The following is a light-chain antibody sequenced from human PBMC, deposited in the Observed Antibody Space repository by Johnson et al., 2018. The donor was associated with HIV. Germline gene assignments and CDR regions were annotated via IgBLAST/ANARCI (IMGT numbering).Light chain of an antibody. Sequence: QLVLTQPPSVSAAPGQKVTISCSGSSSNIGNNYVSWYQQLPGTAPTLLIYEKNKRPSGIPDRFSASKSGTSATLAITGLQTGDEADYYCGTWDSSLSAHYVFGTGTKVTVL. CDR1: SSNIGNNY. CDR3: GTWDSSLSAHYV. J-gene: IGLJ1*01. V-gene: IGLV1-51*02. CDR2: EKN.